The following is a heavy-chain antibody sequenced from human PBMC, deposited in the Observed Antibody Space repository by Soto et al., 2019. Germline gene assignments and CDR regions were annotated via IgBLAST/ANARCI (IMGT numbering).Heavy chain of an antibody. D-gene: IGHD6-19*01. V-gene: IGHV3-33*01. CDR3: ARVQARSSGWGFDY. J-gene: IGHJ4*02. CDR2: IWYDGSNK. CDR1: GFTFSSYG. Sequence: QVQLVESGGGVVQPGRSLRLSCAASGFTFSSYGMHWVRQAPGKGLEWVAVIWYDGSNKYYADSVKGRFTISRDNSKNRLYLQMNSLGAEDTAVYYCARVQARSSGWGFDYWGQGTLVTVSS.